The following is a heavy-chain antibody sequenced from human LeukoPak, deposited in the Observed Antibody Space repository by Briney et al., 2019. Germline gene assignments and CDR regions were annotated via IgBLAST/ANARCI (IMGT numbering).Heavy chain of an antibody. D-gene: IGHD3-10*01. CDR1: GYSISTCYN. CDR3: ARGYYGSGSYYKGNYFDY. J-gene: IGHJ4*02. V-gene: IGHV4-38-2*01. Sequence: PSETLSLTCAVSGYSISTCYNWGWIRQSPGKGLEWIGSISHSGSTYYNPSLKSRVTISLDTPNNEFSLSLSSVTAADTALYFCARGYYGSGSYYKGNYFDYWGQGTLVTVSS. CDR2: ISHSGST.